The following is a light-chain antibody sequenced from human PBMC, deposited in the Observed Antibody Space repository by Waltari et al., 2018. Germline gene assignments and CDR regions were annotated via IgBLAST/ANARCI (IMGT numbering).Light chain of an antibody. Sequence: DIQMTQSPSTLSASEGDRVTITCRASHTINNYLALYQQKPGKAPKLVIYDASSLESWVPSRFSGSGSGTEFTLTISSLQPDDFATYYCQQYDFYSLTFGGGTRVEIK. J-gene: IGKJ4*01. CDR3: QQYDFYSLT. CDR1: HTINNY. V-gene: IGKV1-5*01. CDR2: DAS.